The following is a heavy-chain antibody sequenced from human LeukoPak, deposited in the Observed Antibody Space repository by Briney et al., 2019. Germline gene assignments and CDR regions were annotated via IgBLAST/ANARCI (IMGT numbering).Heavy chain of an antibody. CDR2: INPGNGNT. CDR3: ARDGPPGIAVAGTGRQDY. Sequence: ASVKVSCKASGYTFTNYAMHWVRQAPGQRLEWMGWINPGNGNTKYSQKFQGRVTITRDTSASTAYMELSSLRSEDTAVYYCARDGPPGIAVAGTGRQDYWGQGTLVTVSS. J-gene: IGHJ4*02. CDR1: GYTFTNYA. V-gene: IGHV1-3*01. D-gene: IGHD6-19*01.